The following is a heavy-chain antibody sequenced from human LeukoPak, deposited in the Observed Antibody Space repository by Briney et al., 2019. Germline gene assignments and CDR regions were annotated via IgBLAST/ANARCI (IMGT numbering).Heavy chain of an antibody. V-gene: IGHV3-7*01. CDR1: GFTFNRYW. J-gene: IGHJ3*02. Sequence: QPGGSLRVSCVASGFTFNRYWMIWVRQAPGKGLEWVANINRDGSEKNYVDSVKGRFTISRDNAKNSLYLQMNSLRDEDTAIYYCVTDDGNCTGSSCYDAFDIWGQGTLVTVSS. CDR2: INRDGSEK. D-gene: IGHD2-15*01. CDR3: VTDDGNCTGSSCYDAFDI.